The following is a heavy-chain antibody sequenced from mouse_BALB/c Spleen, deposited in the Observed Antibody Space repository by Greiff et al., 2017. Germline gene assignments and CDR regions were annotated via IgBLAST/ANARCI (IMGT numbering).Heavy chain of an antibody. J-gene: IGHJ2*01. D-gene: IGHD1-1*01. CDR2: ISSGSSTI. CDR1: GFTFSSFG. Sequence: EVKLMESGGGLVQPGGSRKLSCAASGFTFSSFGMHWVRQAPEKGLEWVAYISSGSSTIYYADTVTGRFTISRDNPKNTLFLQMTSLRSEDTAMYYCARDGISSYFDYWGQGTTLTVSS. V-gene: IGHV5-17*02. CDR3: ARDGISSYFDY.